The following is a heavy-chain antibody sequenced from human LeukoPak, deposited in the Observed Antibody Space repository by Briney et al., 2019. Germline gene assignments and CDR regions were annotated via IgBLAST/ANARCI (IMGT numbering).Heavy chain of an antibody. D-gene: IGHD3-3*01. CDR1: GYSISSGYY. CDR3: ARAPWYYDFWSGYYRTDAFDV. V-gene: IGHV4-38-2*02. Sequence: SETLSLTCIVSGYSISSGYYWGWIRQPPGKGLEWIGSIYYSGSTYYNPSLKSRVTISVDTSKNQFSLKLSSVTAADTAVYYCARAPWYYDFWSGYYRTDAFDVWGQGTMVTVSS. J-gene: IGHJ3*01. CDR2: IYYSGST.